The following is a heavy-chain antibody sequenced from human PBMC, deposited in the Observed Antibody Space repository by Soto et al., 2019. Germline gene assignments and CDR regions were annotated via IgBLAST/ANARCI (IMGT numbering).Heavy chain of an antibody. CDR3: ARNSHLGDLSLGY. D-gene: IGHD3-16*02. Sequence: QVQLQESGPGLVKPSQTLSLTCPVSGGSISSVDYYWSWIRQHPGKGLEWIGYVRCGGRTYYEPSLKSRVTISVDTSKNEIALNLRSVTAADTAVYYCARNSHLGDLSLGYWGQGTLVTVSS. V-gene: IGHV4-31*03. CDR1: GGSISSVDYY. J-gene: IGHJ4*02. CDR2: VRCGGRT.